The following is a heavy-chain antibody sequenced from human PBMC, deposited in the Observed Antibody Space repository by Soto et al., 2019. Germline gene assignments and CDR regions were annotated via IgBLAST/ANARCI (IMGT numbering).Heavy chain of an antibody. J-gene: IGHJ4*02. Sequence: EVQLVESGGGLVQPGGSLRLSCTASGFTFSDYSMDWVRQTPGKGLEWLSYISESSDTIYYADSVKGRFTISTDNAKNSLFLQMSSLRGEDTAVYYCARDKMGELSIADYWGQGTPVTVSS. D-gene: IGHD3-16*02. CDR2: ISESSDTI. V-gene: IGHV3-48*01. CDR1: GFTFSDYS. CDR3: ARDKMGELSIADY.